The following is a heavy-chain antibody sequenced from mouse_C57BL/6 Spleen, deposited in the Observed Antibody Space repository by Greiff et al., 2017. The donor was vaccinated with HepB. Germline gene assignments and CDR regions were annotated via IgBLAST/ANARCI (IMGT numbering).Heavy chain of an antibody. CDR1: GYTFTDHT. V-gene: IGHV1-78*01. CDR3: ARPGRITVVADYAMDY. Sequence: VQLVESDAELVKPGASVKISCKVSGYTFTDHTIHWMKQRPEQGLEWIGYIYPRDGSTKYNEKFKGKATLTADKSSSTAYMQLNSLTSEDSAVYFCARPGRITVVADYAMDYWGQGTSVTVSS. J-gene: IGHJ4*01. CDR2: IYPRDGST. D-gene: IGHD1-1*01.